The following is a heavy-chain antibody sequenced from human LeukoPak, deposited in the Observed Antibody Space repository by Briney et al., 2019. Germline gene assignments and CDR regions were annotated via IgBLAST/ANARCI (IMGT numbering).Heavy chain of an antibody. CDR3: ARQPMGGYYDSSGYPTDAFDI. J-gene: IGHJ3*02. D-gene: IGHD3-22*01. Sequence: LGESLKISCKGSGYSFTSYWIGWVRQMPGKGLEWMGIIYPGDSDTRYNPSFQGQVTISADKSISTAYLQWSSLKASDTAMYYCARQPMGGYYDSSGYPTDAFDIWGQGTMVTVSS. V-gene: IGHV5-51*01. CDR1: GYSFTSYW. CDR2: IYPGDSDT.